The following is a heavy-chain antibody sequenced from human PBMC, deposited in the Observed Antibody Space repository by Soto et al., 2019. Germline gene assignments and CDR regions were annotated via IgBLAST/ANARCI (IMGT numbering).Heavy chain of an antibody. CDR2: IYYSGST. Sequence: QLQLQESGPGLVKPSETLSLTCTVSGGSISSSSYYWGWIRQPPGKGLEWIGSIYYSGSTYYNPSLKSRVTISVDTSKNQFSLKLSSVTAADTAVYYCATLGYCSGGSCISYYYYGMDVWGQGTTVTVSS. V-gene: IGHV4-39*01. D-gene: IGHD2-15*01. CDR3: ATLGYCSGGSCISYYYYGMDV. J-gene: IGHJ6*02. CDR1: GGSISSSSYY.